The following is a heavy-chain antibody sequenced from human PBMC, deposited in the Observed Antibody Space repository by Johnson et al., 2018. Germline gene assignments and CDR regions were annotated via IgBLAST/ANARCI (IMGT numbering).Heavy chain of an antibody. CDR2: IYRDGST. V-gene: IGHV4-30-2*01. CDR3: ARGGVDQAVGSWRAFDI. D-gene: IGHD5-12*01. CDR1: GGSISSDASS. J-gene: IGHJ3*02. Sequence: QVQLQESGSGLVKPSQTLSLTCAVSGGSISSDASSWSWIRQPPGKGLEWVGYIYRDGSTFYNPSLKNRLTISLDNSKTQFSLKLSSMTAADTAVCYCARGGVDQAVGSWRAFDIGGQGTLVTVSS.